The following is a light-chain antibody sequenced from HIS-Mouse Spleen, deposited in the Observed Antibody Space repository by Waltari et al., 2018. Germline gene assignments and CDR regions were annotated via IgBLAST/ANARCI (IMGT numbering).Light chain of an antibody. CDR1: TSDVGGYNY. CDR3: SYVV. CDR2: EVS. J-gene: IGLJ2*01. Sequence: QSALTQPPSASGSPGQSVTIPCPGTTSDVGGYNYVSWYQQHPGKAPKLMIYEVSKRPSGVPDRFSGSKSGNTASLTVSGLQAEDEADYYCSYVVFGGGTKLTVL. V-gene: IGLV2-8*01.